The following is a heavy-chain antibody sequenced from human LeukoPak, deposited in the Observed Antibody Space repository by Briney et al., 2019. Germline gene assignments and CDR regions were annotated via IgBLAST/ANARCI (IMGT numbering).Heavy chain of an antibody. D-gene: IGHD4-11*01. V-gene: IGHV4-34*01. CDR1: GGSFSGYY. Sequence: SETLSLTCAVYGGSFSGYYWSWIRQPPGKGLEWIGEINHSGSTNYNPSLKSRVTISVDTSKNQFSLKLSSVTAADTAVYYCAREITPDYSLDYWGQGTLVTVSS. J-gene: IGHJ4*02. CDR3: AREITPDYSLDY. CDR2: INHSGST.